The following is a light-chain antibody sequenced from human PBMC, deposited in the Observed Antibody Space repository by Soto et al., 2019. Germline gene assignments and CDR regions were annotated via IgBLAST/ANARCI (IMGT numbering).Light chain of an antibody. Sequence: EIVLTQSPATLSLSPGERATLSCRPSQSVSSSLAWYHQKPGRAPRLLIYGASNRATGIPARFSGSGSGTDFTLTISSLEPEDFALYYCQQRSSWPPITFGQGTRLEIK. V-gene: IGKV3-11*01. CDR1: QSVSSS. J-gene: IGKJ5*01. CDR2: GAS. CDR3: QQRSSWPPIT.